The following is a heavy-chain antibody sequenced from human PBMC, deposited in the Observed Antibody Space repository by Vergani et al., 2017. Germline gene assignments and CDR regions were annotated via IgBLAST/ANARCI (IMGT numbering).Heavy chain of an antibody. CDR2: IYYSGST. CDR3: AGYSSSWQRADY. V-gene: IGHV4-59*01. Sequence: QVQLQESGPGLVKPSETLSLTCSVSGVSITTYYWTWVRQPPGKGLEWLGYIYYSGSTNYNPSLKSRLTISVDTSKNQFSLRLNSVTAADTALYYCAGYSSSWQRADYWGQGSLVTVSS. D-gene: IGHD2-2*01. J-gene: IGHJ4*02. CDR1: GVSITTYY.